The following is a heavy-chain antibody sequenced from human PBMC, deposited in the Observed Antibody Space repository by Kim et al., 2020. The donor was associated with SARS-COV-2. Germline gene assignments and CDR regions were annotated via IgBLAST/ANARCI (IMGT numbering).Heavy chain of an antibody. Sequence: GGSLRLSCAASGFTSSSYAMSWVRQAPGKGLEWVSAISGSGGSTYYADSVKGRFTISRDNSKNTLYLQMNSLRVEDTAVYYCAKETWLRAGVITTFDAFDIWGQGTMVTVSS. CDR1: GFTSSSYA. CDR2: ISGSGGST. CDR3: AKETWLRAGVITTFDAFDI. V-gene: IGHV3-23*01. J-gene: IGHJ3*02. D-gene: IGHD3-22*01.